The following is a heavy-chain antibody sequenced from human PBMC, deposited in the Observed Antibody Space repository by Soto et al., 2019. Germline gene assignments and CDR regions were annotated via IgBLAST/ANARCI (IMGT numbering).Heavy chain of an antibody. CDR3: ARRLSGSSAFDY. V-gene: IGHV4-31*03. J-gene: IGHJ4*01. CDR2: MYNSGTS. Sequence: QVQLQESGPGLLKPSQTLSLTCSVSGGSISSGTYYWSWIRHRPGTGLEWIGYMYNSGTSSYSPSLKSRSVLSVDTSKNQFSLKLTSVTAADTATYFCARRLSGSSAFDYWGLGILVTVSS. CDR1: GGSISSGTYY. D-gene: IGHD2-15*01.